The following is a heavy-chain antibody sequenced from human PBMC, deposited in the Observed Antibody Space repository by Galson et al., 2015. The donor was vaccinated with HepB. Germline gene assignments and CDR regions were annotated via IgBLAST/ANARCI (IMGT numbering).Heavy chain of an antibody. CDR2: IIPIFGIA. Sequence: SVKVSCKASGGTFSSYAISWVRQAPGQGLERMGGIIPIFGIANYAQKFQGRVTITADGSTSTAYMELSSLRSEDTAVYYCASIDYGSGAHYYYYCGMDVWGQGTTVTVSS. D-gene: IGHD3-10*01. CDR1: GGTFSSYA. CDR3: ASIDYGSGAHYYYYCGMDV. J-gene: IGHJ6*02. V-gene: IGHV1-69*13.